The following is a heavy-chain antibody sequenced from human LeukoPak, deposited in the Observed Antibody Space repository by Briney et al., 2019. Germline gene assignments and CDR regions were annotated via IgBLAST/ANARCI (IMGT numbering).Heavy chain of an antibody. CDR2: IYTSVST. J-gene: IGHJ4*02. V-gene: IGHV4-4*07. Sequence: PSETLSLTCTVSGGSISSYYWSWIRRPAGKGLEWIGRIYTSVSTNYNPSLKSRVTMSVDTSNEHFSLKLSSVPAADTGLYYCARYWYYYDSSGYYRHYYFDYWGQGTLVTVSS. CDR3: ARYWYYYDSSGYYRHYYFDY. CDR1: GGSISSYY. D-gene: IGHD3-22*01.